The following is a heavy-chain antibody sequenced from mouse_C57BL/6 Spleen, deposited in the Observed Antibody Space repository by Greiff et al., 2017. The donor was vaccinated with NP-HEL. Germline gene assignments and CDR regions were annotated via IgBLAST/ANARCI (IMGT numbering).Heavy chain of an antibody. CDR2: IYPRSGNT. J-gene: IGHJ4*01. CDR3: ARGATTVVEDYAMDY. D-gene: IGHD1-1*01. V-gene: IGHV1-81*01. CDR1: GYTFTSYG. Sequence: VQLQQSGAELARPGASVKLSCKASGYTFTSYGISWVKQRTGQGLEWIGEIYPRSGNTYYNEKFKGKATLTADKSSSTAYMELRSLTSEDSAVYFCARGATTVVEDYAMDYWGQRTSVTVSS.